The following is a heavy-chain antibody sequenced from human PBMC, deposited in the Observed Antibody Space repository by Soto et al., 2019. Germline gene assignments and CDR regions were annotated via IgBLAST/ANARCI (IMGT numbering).Heavy chain of an antibody. V-gene: IGHV1-18*01. J-gene: IGHJ6*02. CDR3: AREGQAPYYYHGMDV. CDR1: GYTFTNYG. CDR2: ISGYNGNT. Sequence: QVQVVQSGDEVKKPGASVKVSCKASGYTFTNYGFSWVRQAPGQGLEWMGWISGYNGNTKYAEKFQGRVTMTTDTSXXTGHMELRSLRSDETAVYYCAREGQAPYYYHGMDVWGQGTAVTVSS.